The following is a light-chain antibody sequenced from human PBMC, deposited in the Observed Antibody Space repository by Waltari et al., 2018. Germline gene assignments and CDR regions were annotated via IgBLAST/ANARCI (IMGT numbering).Light chain of an antibody. V-gene: IGLV2-14*01. CDR2: AVS. CDR1: GSDVGGYDY. J-gene: IGLJ1*01. Sequence: QSALTQPASVSGSPGQSITISCTGSGSDVGGYDYVSWYQQHPGTAPKLIIYAVSNRPSGVSNRFSGSKSGNTASLTISGLQAEDGAYYYCSSYTTITLLVFGTGTRVIV. CDR3: SSYTTITLLV.